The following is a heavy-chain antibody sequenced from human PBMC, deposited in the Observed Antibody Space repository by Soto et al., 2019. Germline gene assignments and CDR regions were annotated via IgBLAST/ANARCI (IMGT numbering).Heavy chain of an antibody. Sequence: GGSLRLSCAASGFTFSSYAMSWVRQAPGKGLVWVSAISGSGGSTYYADSVKGRFTISRDNSKNTLYLQMNSLRAEDTAVYYCAKDRKGYGSGSYYKSLFVDYWGQGTLVTVSS. D-gene: IGHD3-10*01. V-gene: IGHV3-23*01. J-gene: IGHJ4*02. CDR2: ISGSGGST. CDR1: GFTFSSYA. CDR3: AKDRKGYGSGSYYKSLFVDY.